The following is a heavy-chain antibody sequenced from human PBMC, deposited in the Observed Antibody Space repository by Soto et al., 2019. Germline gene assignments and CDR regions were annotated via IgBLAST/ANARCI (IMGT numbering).Heavy chain of an antibody. D-gene: IGHD3-16*01. CDR1: GDSISSNTAA. Sequence: PSQTLSLTCVISGDSISSNTAAWNWIRQSPLRGLEWLGRTYYRSRWYNDYAVSVKSRMIINPDTSKNQLSLQLNSVIPEDTAIYFCSRANRLMLGALDIWGQGTVVTVSS. V-gene: IGHV6-1*01. CDR3: SRANRLMLGALDI. CDR2: TYYRSRWYN. J-gene: IGHJ3*02.